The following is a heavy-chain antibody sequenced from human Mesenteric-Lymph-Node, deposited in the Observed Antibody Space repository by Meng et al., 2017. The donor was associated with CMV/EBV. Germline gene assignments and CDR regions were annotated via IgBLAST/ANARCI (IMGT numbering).Heavy chain of an antibody. CDR1: FSLSASGVG. CDR3: AHLYYDILTGQYYFDY. Sequence: FSLSASGVGVGWIRQPPGKALEWLALIYWDDDKRYSPSLKSRLTITKDTSKNQVVLTVTNMDPVDTVTYYCAHLYYDILTGQYYFDYWGQGTLVTVSS. D-gene: IGHD3-9*01. J-gene: IGHJ4*02. V-gene: IGHV2-5*02. CDR2: IYWDDDK.